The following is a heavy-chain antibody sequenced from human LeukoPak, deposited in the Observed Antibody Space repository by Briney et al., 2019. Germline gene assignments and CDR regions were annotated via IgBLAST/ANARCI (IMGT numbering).Heavy chain of an antibody. D-gene: IGHD5-18*01. CDR1: GFTFSSYA. CDR2: ISYDGSNK. CDR3: ARDMGYSYGYLDYYYGMDV. J-gene: IGHJ6*02. Sequence: GRSLRLSCAASGFTFSSYAMHWVRQAPGKGLEWVAVISYDGSNKYYADSVKGRFTISRDSSKNTLYLQMNSLRAEDTAVYYCARDMGYSYGYLDYYYGMDVWGQGTTVTVSS. V-gene: IGHV3-30*04.